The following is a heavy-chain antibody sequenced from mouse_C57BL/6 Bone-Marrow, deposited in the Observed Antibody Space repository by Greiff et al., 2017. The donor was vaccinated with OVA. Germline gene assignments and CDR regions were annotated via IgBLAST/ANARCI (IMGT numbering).Heavy chain of an antibody. V-gene: IGHV1-59*01. J-gene: IGHJ3*01. CDR2: IDPSDSYT. D-gene: IGHD4-1*01. CDR1: GYTFTSYW. Sequence: VQLQESGAELVRPGTSVKLSCKASGYTFTSYWMHWVKQRPGQGLEWIGVIDPSDSYTNYNQKFKGKATLTVDTSSSTAYMQLSSLTSEDSAVYYCARRLGEAYWGQGTLVTVSA. CDR3: ARRLGEAY.